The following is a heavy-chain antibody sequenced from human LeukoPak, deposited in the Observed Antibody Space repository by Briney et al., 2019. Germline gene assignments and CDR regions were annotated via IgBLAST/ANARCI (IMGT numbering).Heavy chain of an antibody. CDR1: GYTFTDYY. CDR2: INPNSDGT. D-gene: IGHD3-16*01. Sequence: ASVKVSCKASGYTFTDYYMHWVRQAPGQGLEWMGWINPNSDGTNYAQEFQGRVTMTRDTSISTAYMEVSSLRSDDTAVYYCAISPGVMITFGGAPATDYFDYWGQGTLVTVSS. V-gene: IGHV1-2*02. CDR3: AISPGVMITFGGAPATDYFDY. J-gene: IGHJ4*02.